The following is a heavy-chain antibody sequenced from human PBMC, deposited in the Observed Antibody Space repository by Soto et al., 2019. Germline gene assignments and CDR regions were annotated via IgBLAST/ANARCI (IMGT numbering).Heavy chain of an antibody. J-gene: IGHJ6*02. Sequence: ASVKVSCKAPGGTFSSYAISWVRQAPGQGLEWMGGIIPIFGTANYAQKFQGRVTITADESTSTAYMELSSLRSEDTAVYYCAREDNGSGNFYYYYGMDVWGQGTTVTVSS. V-gene: IGHV1-69*13. CDR1: GGTFSSYA. D-gene: IGHD3-10*01. CDR3: AREDNGSGNFYYYYGMDV. CDR2: IIPIFGTA.